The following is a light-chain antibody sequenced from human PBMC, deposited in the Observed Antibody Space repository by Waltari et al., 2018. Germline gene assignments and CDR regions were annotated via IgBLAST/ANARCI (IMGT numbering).Light chain of an antibody. J-gene: IGLJ3*02. CDR1: SSDIGSHNL. V-gene: IGLV2-23*01. CDR3: CSYAGRRSLM. Sequence: QSALTQTASVSGSPGQSITIPCPGTSSDIGSHNLVSWYQKSPGKAPRLRIYEDNKRPSGATNRCSGSKSGNTASLTIFGLQAEDEGEDYCCSYAGRRSLMFRGGTKVTVL. CDR2: EDN.